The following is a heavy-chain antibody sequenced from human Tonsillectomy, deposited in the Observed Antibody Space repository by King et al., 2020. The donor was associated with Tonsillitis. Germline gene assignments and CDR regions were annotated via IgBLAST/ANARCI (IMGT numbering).Heavy chain of an antibody. CDR1: GGSISSGDFS. CDR2: IYHSGST. CDR3: ARAGSIAAAGTGYFFDS. J-gene: IGHJ4*02. Sequence: QLQESGSGLVKPSQTLSLTCAVSGGSISSGDFSWGWIRQPPGKGLEWIAYIYHSGSTYYNPSLKSRVTIFVDRSKNQFFLKLNSVTAAYTAVYYCARAGSIAAAGTGYFFDSWGQGTLVTVSS. D-gene: IGHD6-13*01. V-gene: IGHV4-30-2*01.